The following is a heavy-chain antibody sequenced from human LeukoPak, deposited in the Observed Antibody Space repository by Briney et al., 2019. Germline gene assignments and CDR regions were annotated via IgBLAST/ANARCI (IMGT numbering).Heavy chain of an antibody. J-gene: IGHJ4*02. V-gene: IGHV3-21*01. CDR1: GFTFSSYS. CDR2: ISSSSSYI. Sequence: GGSLRLSCAASGFTFSSYSMNWVRQAPGKGLEWVSSISSSSSYIYYADSVKGRFTISRDNAKNSLYLQMNSQRAEDTAVYYCARVTEAPYYFDYWGQGTLVTVSS. CDR3: ARVTEAPYYFDY.